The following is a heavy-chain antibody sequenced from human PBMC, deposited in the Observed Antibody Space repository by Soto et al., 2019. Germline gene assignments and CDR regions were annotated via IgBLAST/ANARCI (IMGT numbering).Heavy chain of an antibody. CDR2: INAGNGNT. V-gene: IGHV1-3*01. D-gene: IGHD2-2*01. J-gene: IGHJ5*02. Sequence: ASVKVSCKASGYTFTSYAMHWVRQAPGQRLEWMGWINAGNGNTKYSQKFQGRVTITRDTSASTAYMELSSLRSEDTAVYYCARDDGYCSSTSCPYYNWFDPWGQGTXVTVSS. CDR3: ARDDGYCSSTSCPYYNWFDP. CDR1: GYTFTSYA.